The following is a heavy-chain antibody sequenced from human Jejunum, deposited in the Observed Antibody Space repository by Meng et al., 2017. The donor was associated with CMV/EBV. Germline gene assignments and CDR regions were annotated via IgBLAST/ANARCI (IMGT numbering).Heavy chain of an antibody. CDR3: AKEVFGRSFFDY. Sequence: QVQLVESGGGVVQPGRSLRLSCATSGFVFSTYVMHWVRQAPGKGLEWVAFVQSDGSRQNYAASLKGRFTISRDNSKNTLSLQMNSLRVDDTAVYFCAKEVFGRSFFDYWGQGILVTVAS. D-gene: IGHD1-26*01. CDR2: VQSDGSRQ. CDR1: GFVFSTYV. J-gene: IGHJ4*02. V-gene: IGHV3-30*18.